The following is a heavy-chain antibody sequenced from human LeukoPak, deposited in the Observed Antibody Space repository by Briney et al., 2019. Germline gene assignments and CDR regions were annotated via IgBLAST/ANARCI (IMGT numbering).Heavy chain of an antibody. Sequence: SETLSLTCTVSGGSISSGDYYWSWIRQPPGKGLEWIGYIYYSGSTYYNPSLKSRVTISVDTSKNQFSLKLGSVTAADTAVYYCASEITDGDLLRQVVVGAFDIWGQGTMVTVSS. CDR2: IYYSGST. V-gene: IGHV4-30-4*01. D-gene: IGHD2-15*01. CDR3: ASEITDGDLLRQVVVGAFDI. CDR1: GGSISSGDYY. J-gene: IGHJ3*02.